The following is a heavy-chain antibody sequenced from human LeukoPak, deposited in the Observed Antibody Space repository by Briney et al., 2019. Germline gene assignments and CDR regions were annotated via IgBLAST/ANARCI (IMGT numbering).Heavy chain of an antibody. CDR1: GFTFSSYD. Sequence: GGSLRLSCAASGFTFSSYDMHWVRQATEKGLEWVSAIGTAGDTYYPGSVKGRFTISRENAKNSLYLQMNSLRAGDTAVYYCARAMVRGIFDPWGQGTLVTVSS. J-gene: IGHJ5*02. D-gene: IGHD3-10*01. CDR3: ARAMVRGIFDP. CDR2: IGTAGDT. V-gene: IGHV3-13*01.